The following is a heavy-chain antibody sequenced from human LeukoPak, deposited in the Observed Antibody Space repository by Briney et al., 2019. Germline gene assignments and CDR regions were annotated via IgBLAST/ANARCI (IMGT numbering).Heavy chain of an antibody. Sequence: SETLSLTCTVSGGSLSTYYWSWIRQPPGKGLEYIGYIYYFGSTNYNPSLKSRVTISLDTSKNHFSLKLTSVTAADTAVYYCAKDHQLLDGAFDIWGQGTMVTVSS. CDR2: IYYFGST. D-gene: IGHD2-2*01. CDR1: GGSLSTYY. CDR3: AKDHQLLDGAFDI. J-gene: IGHJ3*02. V-gene: IGHV4-59*01.